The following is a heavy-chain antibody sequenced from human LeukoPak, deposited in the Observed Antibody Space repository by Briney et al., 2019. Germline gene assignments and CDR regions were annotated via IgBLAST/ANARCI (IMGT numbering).Heavy chain of an antibody. D-gene: IGHD2-2*01. Sequence: GGSLRLSCAASGFTFSSYAMSWVRQAPGRGLEWVSAMSGSGGVTFYGDSVKGRFTISRDNSKNTLYLQMNSLRAEDTAVYYCAKSHCCSFSCARADYWGQGTLVTVSS. CDR3: AKSHCCSFSCARADY. V-gene: IGHV3-23*01. CDR2: MSGSGGVT. CDR1: GFTFSSYA. J-gene: IGHJ4*02.